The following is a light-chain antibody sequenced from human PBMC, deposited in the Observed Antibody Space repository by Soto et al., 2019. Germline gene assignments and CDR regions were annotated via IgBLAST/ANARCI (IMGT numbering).Light chain of an antibody. CDR1: QSVSSSY. CDR3: HQYGSSPLFT. CDR2: GAS. Sequence: EIVLTQSPGTLSLSPGERATLSCRASQSVSSSYLAWYQQKPGQAPRLLIYGASSRATGIPDRFSGSGSGTVFTLTISRLEPEDFVVYYCHQYGSSPLFTFGPGTKVDIK. V-gene: IGKV3-20*01. J-gene: IGKJ3*01.